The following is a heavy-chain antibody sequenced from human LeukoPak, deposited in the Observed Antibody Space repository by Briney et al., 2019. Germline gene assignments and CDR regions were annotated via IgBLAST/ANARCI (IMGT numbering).Heavy chain of an antibody. V-gene: IGHV4-39*07. CDR3: ARAGYSSSWIGYYFDY. D-gene: IGHD6-13*01. J-gene: IGHJ4*02. CDR1: GDSLTGYY. CDR2: IYYSGST. Sequence: SETLSLTCTVSGDSLTGYYWGWIRQPPGKGLEWIGSIYYSGSTYYNPSLKSRVTISVDTSKNQFSLKLSSVTAADTAVYYCARAGYSSSWIGYYFDYWGQGTLVTVSS.